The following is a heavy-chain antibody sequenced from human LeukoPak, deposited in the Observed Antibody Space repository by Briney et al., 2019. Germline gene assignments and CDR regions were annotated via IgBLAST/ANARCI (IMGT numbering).Heavy chain of an antibody. Sequence: SETLSLTCTVSGGSISSGDYYWSWIRQPPGKGLEWIVYIYYSGSTYYNPSLKSRVTISVDTSKNQFSLKLSSVTAADTAVYYCARGFVVVPAADGSFDYWGLGTLVTVSS. D-gene: IGHD2-2*01. J-gene: IGHJ4*02. CDR1: GGSISSGDYY. V-gene: IGHV4-30-4*01. CDR2: IYYSGST. CDR3: ARGFVVVPAADGSFDY.